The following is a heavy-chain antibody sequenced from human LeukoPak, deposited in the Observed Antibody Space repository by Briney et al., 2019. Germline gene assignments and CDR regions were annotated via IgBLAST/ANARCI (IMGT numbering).Heavy chain of an antibody. CDR2: IYYSGST. Sequence: GSLRLSCAASGFTFSSYWMSWIRQPPGKGLEWIGSIYYSGSTYYNPSLKSRVTISVDTSKNQFSLKLSSVTAADTAVYYCARVYYDFWSGYEGFVDYWGQGTLVTVSS. CDR3: ARVYYDFWSGYEGFVDY. J-gene: IGHJ4*02. CDR1: GFTFSSYW. V-gene: IGHV4-39*07. D-gene: IGHD3-3*01.